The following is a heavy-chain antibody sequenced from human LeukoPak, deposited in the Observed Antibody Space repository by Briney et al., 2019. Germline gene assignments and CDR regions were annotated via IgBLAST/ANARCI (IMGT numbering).Heavy chain of an antibody. J-gene: IGHJ4*02. CDR3: ARDHIAARFVDY. CDR1: RFTFSNYA. Sequence: GGSLRLSCAASRFTFSNYAMSWVRQAPGKGLEWVSSISSSSSYIYYADSVKGRFTISRDNAKNSLYLQMNSLRAEDTAVYYCARDHIAARFVDYWGQGTLVTVSS. D-gene: IGHD6-6*01. CDR2: ISSSSSYI. V-gene: IGHV3-21*01.